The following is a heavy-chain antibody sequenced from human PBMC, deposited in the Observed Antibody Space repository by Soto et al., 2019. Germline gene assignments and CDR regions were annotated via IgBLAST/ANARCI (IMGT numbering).Heavy chain of an antibody. D-gene: IGHD2-2*01. Sequence: PVGSLRLSCSASGFTLGDYALSWFRQAPGKGLEWVGFITSKRYGGTTESAASVKGRFSISRDDSKSIAYLQMNSLKTEDTAVYYCTRIPPNGYCRSSSCSAFDIWGQGTMVTVS. J-gene: IGHJ3*02. CDR2: ITSKRYGGTT. V-gene: IGHV3-49*03. CDR1: GFTLGDYA. CDR3: TRIPPNGYCRSSSCSAFDI.